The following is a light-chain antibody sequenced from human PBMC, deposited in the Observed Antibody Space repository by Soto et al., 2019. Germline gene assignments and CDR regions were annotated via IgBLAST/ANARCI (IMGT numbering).Light chain of an antibody. V-gene: IGKV3-15*01. CDR2: GAS. J-gene: IGKJ3*01. CDR1: QSVSSD. Sequence: EIVLTQSPATLSVSPGERATLSCRASQSVSSDLAWYQQNPGQAPRLLIYGASTRATGIPARFSGSGSGTEFTLTISSLQSEDFAVYYCQHYNNWPFTFGPGTKVDIK. CDR3: QHYNNWPFT.